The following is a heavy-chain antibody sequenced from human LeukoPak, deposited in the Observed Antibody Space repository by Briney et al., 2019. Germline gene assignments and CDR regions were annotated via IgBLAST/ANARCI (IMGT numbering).Heavy chain of an antibody. J-gene: IGHJ4*02. CDR3: ARDPGFAVAR. Sequence: GGSLRLSCRVSGFTFSSYGMNWVRQAPGEGLEWVAYIGGWSDPIDYADSVKGRFTVSRDNGDSTLYLQMDSLRVDDPALYYCARDPGFAVARWGQGARVIVSS. V-gene: IGHV3-48*04. CDR2: IGGWSDPI. CDR1: GFTFSSYG.